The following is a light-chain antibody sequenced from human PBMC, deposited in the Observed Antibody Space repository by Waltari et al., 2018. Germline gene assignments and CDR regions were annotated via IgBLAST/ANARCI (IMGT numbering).Light chain of an antibody. J-gene: IGKJ1*01. CDR1: QSISSY. V-gene: IGKV1-39*01. Sequence: DIQMTQSPSSLSASVGDRVTITCRASQSISSYLNWYQQKPEKAPKLLIYAASSLQSGFPSRFSGSGSGTDFTLTISSLQPEDFATYYCQQSYSTPPTFGQGTKVEIK. CDR3: QQSYSTPPT. CDR2: AAS.